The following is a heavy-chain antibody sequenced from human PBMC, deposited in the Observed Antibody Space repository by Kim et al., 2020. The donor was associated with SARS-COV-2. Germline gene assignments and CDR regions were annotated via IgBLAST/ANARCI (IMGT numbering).Heavy chain of an antibody. D-gene: IGHD6-13*01. Sequence: NYNPSLKSRVTISVDKSKNQFSLKLSSVTAADTAVYYCASLTCSSSWCTNWGQGTLVTVSS. CDR3: ASLTCSSSWCTN. J-gene: IGHJ4*02. V-gene: IGHV4-4*02.